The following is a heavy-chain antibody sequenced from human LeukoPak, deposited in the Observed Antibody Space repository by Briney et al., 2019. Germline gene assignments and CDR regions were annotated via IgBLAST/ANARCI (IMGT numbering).Heavy chain of an antibody. D-gene: IGHD3-22*01. CDR2: MNPSGST. V-gene: IGHV4-34*01. Sequence: PSETLSLTCAVYGGSFSGYYWTWIRQTPEKGLEWIGEMNPSGSTNYNPSLKSRITISVDTSKNQFSLELSSVTAADTAVYYCARGRQDVTMIVVVMTAVSYYLDVWGKGTTVTVS. J-gene: IGHJ6*03. CDR3: ARGRQDVTMIVVVMTAVSYYLDV. CDR1: GGSFSGYY.